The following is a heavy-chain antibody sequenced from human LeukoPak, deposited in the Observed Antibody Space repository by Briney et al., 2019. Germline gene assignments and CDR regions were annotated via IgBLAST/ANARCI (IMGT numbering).Heavy chain of an antibody. J-gene: IGHJ4*02. CDR3: ARALGSYSSSWYYFDY. Sequence: SETLSLTCTVSGGSISSSSYYWGWIRQPPGKGLEWIGSIYYSGSTYYNPSLKSRVTISVDTSKNQFSLKLSSVTAADTAVYYCARALGSYSSSWYYFDYWGQGTLVTVSS. CDR1: GGSISSSSYY. CDR2: IYYSGST. V-gene: IGHV4-39*01. D-gene: IGHD6-13*01.